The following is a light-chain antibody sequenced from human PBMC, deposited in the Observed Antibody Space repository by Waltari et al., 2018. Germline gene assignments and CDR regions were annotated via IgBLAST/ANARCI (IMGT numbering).Light chain of an antibody. Sequence: QYALTQPASVSGSPVQWNTISCTGTTSAVGGHRYVYWYQQHPGKVPKLLIFDISSRPAGISDRFSGSLSGSTASLTISGLQAEDEADYYCSSYTTSTTSYVFGTGTTVTVL. CDR2: DIS. J-gene: IGLJ1*01. CDR1: TSAVGGHRY. V-gene: IGLV2-14*03. CDR3: SSYTTSTTSYV.